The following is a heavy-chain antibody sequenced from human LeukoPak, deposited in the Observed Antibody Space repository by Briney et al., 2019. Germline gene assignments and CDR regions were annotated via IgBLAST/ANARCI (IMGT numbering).Heavy chain of an antibody. V-gene: IGHV3-23*01. CDR2: ISGSGGST. J-gene: IGHJ4*02. CDR1: GFTFSSYA. CDR3: AKSTDWYDVTGLFDY. D-gene: IGHD2-21*01. Sequence: GGSLRLSCAASGFTFSSYAMSWVRQAPGKGLEWVSAISGSGGSTYYADSVKGRFTISRDNSKNTLYLQMNSLRAEDTAVYYCAKSTDWYDVTGLFDYWGQGTLVTVSS.